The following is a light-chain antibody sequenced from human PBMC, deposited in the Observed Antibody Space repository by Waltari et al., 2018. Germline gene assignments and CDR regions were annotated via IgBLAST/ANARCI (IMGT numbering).Light chain of an antibody. J-gene: IGKJ2*01. Sequence: EILMTQSRPTLSVSPGERATLSCRASQSISRNLAWYQQKPGQAPRLLIYGASTRATGIPARFSGSGSGTEFTLTISSLQSEDFAVYYCQQYNNWRTFGQGTKLEIK. V-gene: IGKV3-15*01. CDR1: QSISRN. CDR2: GAS. CDR3: QQYNNWRT.